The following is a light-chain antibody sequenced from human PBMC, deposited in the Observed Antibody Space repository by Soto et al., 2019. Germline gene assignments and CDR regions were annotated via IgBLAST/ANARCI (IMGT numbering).Light chain of an antibody. Sequence: LSPGERAGLSCRASQSVSNYFAWYQQKPGQAPRLLIYGASSRATGIPDRFSGSGSGTDFTPTISIMELLYLMIRRSPRYTLFPYTTF. CDR1: QSVSNY. V-gene: IGKV3-20*01. J-gene: IGKJ1*01. CDR3: PRYTLFPYTT. CDR2: GAS.